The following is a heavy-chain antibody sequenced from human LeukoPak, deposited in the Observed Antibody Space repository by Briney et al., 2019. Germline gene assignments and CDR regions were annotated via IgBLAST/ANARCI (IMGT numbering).Heavy chain of an antibody. CDR2: IYYSGST. CDR1: GGSISSGGYY. Sequence: SETLSLTCTVSGGSISSGGYYWSWIRQHPGKGLEWIGYIYYSGSTNYNPSLKSRVTISVDTSKNQFSLKLSSVTAADTAVYYCARGDGSGSYYMYYYYGMDVWGQGTTVTVSS. CDR3: ARGDGSGSYYMYYYYGMDV. J-gene: IGHJ6*02. D-gene: IGHD3-10*01. V-gene: IGHV4-61*08.